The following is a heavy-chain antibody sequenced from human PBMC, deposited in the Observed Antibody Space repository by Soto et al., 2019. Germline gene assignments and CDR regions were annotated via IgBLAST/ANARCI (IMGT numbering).Heavy chain of an antibody. CDR3: ARNHITIFGVVIIPPYWFDP. V-gene: IGHV4-39*01. D-gene: IGHD3-3*01. Sequence: SETLSLTCAVSGGSISSGGYSWGWIRQPPGKGLEWIGSIFYSGSTYYNPSLKSRVTISVDTSKNQFSLKLSSVTAADTAVYYCARNHITIFGVVIIPPYWFDPWGQGTLVTVSS. CDR2: IFYSGST. CDR1: GGSISSGGYS. J-gene: IGHJ5*02.